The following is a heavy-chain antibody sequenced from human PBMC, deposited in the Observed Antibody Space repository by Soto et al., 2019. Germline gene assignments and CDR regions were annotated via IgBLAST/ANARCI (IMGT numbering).Heavy chain of an antibody. CDR2: ISGSGGST. J-gene: IGHJ5*02. V-gene: IGHV3-23*01. CDR1: GFTFSSYA. D-gene: IGHD6-13*01. Sequence: EVQLLESGGGLVQPGGSLKLSCAACGFTFSSYAMSWIRQAPGKGLEWVSAISGSGGSTYYADSVKGRFTISRDNSKNTLDLQMNSLRAEDTAVYYCAKGGRGSSWPFDPWGQGTLVTVSS. CDR3: AKGGRGSSWPFDP.